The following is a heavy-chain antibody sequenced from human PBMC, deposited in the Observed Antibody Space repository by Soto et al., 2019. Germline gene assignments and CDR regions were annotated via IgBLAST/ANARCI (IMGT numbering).Heavy chain of an antibody. J-gene: IGHJ6*03. D-gene: IGHD2-15*01. Sequence: GGSLRLSCAASGFTVSSNYMSWVRQAPGKGLEWVSVIYSGGSTYYADSVKGRFTISRDNSKNTLYLQMNILRAEDTAVYYCVSEYSVVAARKAPYYYYYYMDVWGKGTTVTVSS. CDR3: VSEYSVVAARKAPYYYYYYMDV. CDR2: IYSGGST. CDR1: GFTVSSNY. V-gene: IGHV3-66*02.